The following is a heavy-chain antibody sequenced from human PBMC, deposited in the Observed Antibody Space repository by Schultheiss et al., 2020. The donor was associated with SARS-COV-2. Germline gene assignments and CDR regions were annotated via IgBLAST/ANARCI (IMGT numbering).Heavy chain of an antibody. J-gene: IGHJ6*03. CDR1: GFTFSDYY. CDR3: ARVKVRVVPAAHYMDV. Sequence: ESLKISCAASGFTFSDYYMSWIRQAPGKGLEWVSAISGSGGSTYYADSVKGRFTISRHNSKNTLYLQMNSLRAEDTAVYYCARVKVRVVPAAHYMDVWGKGTTVTVSS. D-gene: IGHD2-2*01. V-gene: IGHV3-23*01. CDR2: ISGSGGST.